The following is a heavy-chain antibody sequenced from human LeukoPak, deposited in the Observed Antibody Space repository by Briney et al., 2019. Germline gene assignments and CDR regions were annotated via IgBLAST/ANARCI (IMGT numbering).Heavy chain of an antibody. CDR3: ARVSAHYDFWSSYYFDY. CDR1: GYTFTSYG. J-gene: IGHJ4*02. V-gene: IGHV1-18*01. Sequence: ASVKVSCKASGYTFTSYGISWVRQAPGQGLEWMGWIIAYNGNTNYAQKLQGRVTMTTDTSTSTAYMELRSLRSDDTAVYYCARVSAHYDFWSSYYFDYWGQGTLVTVSS. D-gene: IGHD3-3*01. CDR2: IIAYNGNT.